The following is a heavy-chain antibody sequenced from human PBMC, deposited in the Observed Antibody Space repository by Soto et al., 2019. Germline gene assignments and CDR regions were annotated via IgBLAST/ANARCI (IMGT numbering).Heavy chain of an antibody. J-gene: IGHJ4*02. Sequence: PSETLSLTCIVSGDSMTNYYWSWLRQRAGKGLGWIGRVYMSGSTNYNPSLKSRVTMSIDTSNNHFSLDLKSVTAADTAVYYCARTVGAAYYFDFWGQGALVTVSS. D-gene: IGHD1-26*01. CDR2: VYMSGST. V-gene: IGHV4-4*07. CDR3: ARTVGAAYYFDF. CDR1: GDSMTNYY.